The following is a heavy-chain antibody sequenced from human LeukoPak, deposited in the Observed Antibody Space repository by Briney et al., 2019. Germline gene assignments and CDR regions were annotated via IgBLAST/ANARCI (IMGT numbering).Heavy chain of an antibody. Sequence: SESLSLTCTVSGYSISSGSYWGWIRQPPGKGLEWIGSIHHSGSTYYNPSLKSRVTISVDTSKNQFSLQLNSVTPEDTAVYYCSRDRGVESRGYAFGIWGQGTMVTVSS. CDR2: IHHSGST. J-gene: IGHJ3*02. CDR3: SRDRGVESRGYAFGI. D-gene: IGHD3-10*01. CDR1: GYSISSGSY. V-gene: IGHV4-38-2*02.